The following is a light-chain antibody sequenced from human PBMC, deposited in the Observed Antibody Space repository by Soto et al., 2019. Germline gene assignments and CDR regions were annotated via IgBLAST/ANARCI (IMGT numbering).Light chain of an antibody. CDR1: QSVSSY. CDR2: GAS. CDR3: QQYVISVT. Sequence: EIVLTQSPATLSLSPGARATLSCRASQSVSSYLAWYQQKPGQAPRPLIYGASSRATGIPERFSGSGSGTDFTLTISRLEPQDSAMYYCQQYVISVTFGQGARLEIK. J-gene: IGKJ5*01. V-gene: IGKV3-20*01.